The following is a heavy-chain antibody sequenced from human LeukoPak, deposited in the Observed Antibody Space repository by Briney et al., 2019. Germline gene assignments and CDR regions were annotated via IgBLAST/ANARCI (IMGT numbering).Heavy chain of an antibody. CDR1: GGSISSGSYY. CDR2: IYTSGST. D-gene: IGHD1-14*01. CDR3: ARDYNPPYYYYYYMDV. J-gene: IGHJ6*03. Sequence: SETLSLTXTVSGGSISSGSYYWSWIRQPAGKGLEWIGRIYTSGSTNYNPSLKSRVTISVDTSKNQFSLKLSSVTAADTAVYYCARDYNPPYYYYYYMDVWGKGTTVTVSS. V-gene: IGHV4-61*02.